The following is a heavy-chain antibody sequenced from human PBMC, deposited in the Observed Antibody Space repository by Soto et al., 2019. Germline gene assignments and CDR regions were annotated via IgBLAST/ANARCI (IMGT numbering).Heavy chain of an antibody. CDR1: GFTFSSYW. D-gene: IGHD3-22*01. CDR2: INSDGSST. CDR3: ARTDSSGYYYLDYYYGMDV. V-gene: IGHV3-74*01. Sequence: GGSLRLSCAASGFTFSSYWMHWVRQAPGKGLVWVSRINSDGSSTSYADSVKGRFTISRDNAKNTLYLQMNSLRAEDTAVYYCARTDSSGYYYLDYYYGMDVWGQGTTVTV. J-gene: IGHJ6*02.